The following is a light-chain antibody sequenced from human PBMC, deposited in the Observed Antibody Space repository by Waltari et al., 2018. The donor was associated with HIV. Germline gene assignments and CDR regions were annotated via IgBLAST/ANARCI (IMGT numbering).Light chain of an antibody. V-gene: IGLV3-21*02. Sequence: YVLTQPPSVSVAPGQTARITCGGNNLDNKGVHWYQQVPGQAPRLVMYDDSDRPSGVPARFSGSNSGNTATLTISRVEVGDEADYYCQVWHAKSDHWVFGGGTRLAVL. CDR2: DDS. J-gene: IGLJ3*02. CDR3: QVWHAKSDHWV. CDR1: NLDNKG.